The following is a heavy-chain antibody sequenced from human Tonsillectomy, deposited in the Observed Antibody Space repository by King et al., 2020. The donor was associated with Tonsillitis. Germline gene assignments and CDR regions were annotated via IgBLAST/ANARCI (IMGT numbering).Heavy chain of an antibody. Sequence: VQLVESGGDMVQPGRSLRLSCAASGFTFSSYGMHWVRQAPGKGLEWVAFISFDGSNKYYADSVKGRFTISRDNSKNTLYLQMNSLRAEDTAVYYCAKDISWCFDYWGQGSLVAVSS. J-gene: IGHJ4*02. D-gene: IGHD6-13*01. V-gene: IGHV3-30*18. CDR2: ISFDGSNK. CDR3: AKDISWCFDY. CDR1: GFTFSSYG.